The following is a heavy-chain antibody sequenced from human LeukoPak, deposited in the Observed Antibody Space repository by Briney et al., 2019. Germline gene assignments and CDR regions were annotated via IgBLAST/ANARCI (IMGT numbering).Heavy chain of an antibody. CDR3: ASQMPYINY. CDR2: ISSSSSTI. J-gene: IGHJ4*02. CDR1: GFTFSSYS. D-gene: IGHD2-2*01. Sequence: SGGSLRLSCAASGFTFSSYSMNWVRQAPGKGLEWVSYISSSSSTIYYADSVKGRFTISRDNAKNSLYLQMNSLRAEDTAVYYCASQMPYINYWGQGTLVTVSS. V-gene: IGHV3-48*01.